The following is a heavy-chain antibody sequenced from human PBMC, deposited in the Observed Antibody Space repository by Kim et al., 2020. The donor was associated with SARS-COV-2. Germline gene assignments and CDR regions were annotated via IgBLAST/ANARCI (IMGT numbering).Heavy chain of an antibody. CDR3: ARHTNSGHDY. V-gene: IGHV5-51*01. D-gene: IGHD6-19*01. CDR2: DP. Sequence: DPSYSPSFQGQVTISADKSISTSFLQWSSLKASDTAMYYCARHTNSGHDYWGQGTLVTVSS. J-gene: IGHJ4*02.